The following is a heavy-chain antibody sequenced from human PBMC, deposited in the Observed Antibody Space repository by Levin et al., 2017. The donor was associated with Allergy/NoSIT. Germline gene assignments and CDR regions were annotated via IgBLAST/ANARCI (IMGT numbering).Heavy chain of an antibody. V-gene: IGHV1-2*02. CDR2: INPNSGGT. Sequence: ASVKVSCKASGYTFTGYYMHWVRQAPGQGLEWMGWINPNSGGTNYAQKFQGRVTMTRDTSISTAYMELSRLRSDDTAVYYCARVSYQLLTITWFDPWGQGTLVTVSS. D-gene: IGHD2-2*01. CDR1: GYTFTGYY. CDR3: ARVSYQLLTITWFDP. J-gene: IGHJ5*02.